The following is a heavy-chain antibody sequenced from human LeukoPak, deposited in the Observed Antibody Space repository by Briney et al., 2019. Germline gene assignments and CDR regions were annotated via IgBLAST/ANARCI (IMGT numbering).Heavy chain of an antibody. CDR3: PREGRLSGTYYGGGCFNP. CDR2: INPNSAGT. D-gene: IGHD1-26*01. Sequence: ASVKVSCKASGYSFFGYYMHWVRQAPGQGLEWMGWINPNSAGTNYAQKFQGRVTITMDTSISTAYMELSRLRSDDTAVYYCPREGRLSGTYYGGGCFNPWGQGTLVTVSS. V-gene: IGHV1-2*02. CDR1: GYSFFGYY. J-gene: IGHJ5*02.